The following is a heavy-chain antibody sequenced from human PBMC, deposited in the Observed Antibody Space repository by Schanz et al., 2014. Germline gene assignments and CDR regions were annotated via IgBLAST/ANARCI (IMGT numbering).Heavy chain of an antibody. CDR1: GGTFSRLT. V-gene: IGHV1-69*02. J-gene: IGHJ4*02. CDR3: ARGRTFDY. Sequence: QVQLVQSGADVKKPGSSVRVSCKASGGTFSRLTFSWVRQAPGQGLEWMGRVIPILGVTHYAQKFQGRVTNTADKSTSTAYMDLSSLRPEDTAVYYCARGRTFDYWGQGTLVTVSS. CDR2: VIPILGVT.